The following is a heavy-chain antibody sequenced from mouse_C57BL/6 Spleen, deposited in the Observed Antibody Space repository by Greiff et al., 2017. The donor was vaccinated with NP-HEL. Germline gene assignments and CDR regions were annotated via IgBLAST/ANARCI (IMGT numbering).Heavy chain of an antibody. J-gene: IGHJ2*01. CDR1: GYTFTGYW. CDR3: ARRTTVVDY. D-gene: IGHD1-1*01. Sequence: QVQLQQSGAELMKPGASVKLSCKATGYTFTGYWIEWVKQRPGHGLEWIGEILPGRGSTNYNEKFKGKATFTADTSSNTAYMQRSGLTTEDSAIYYCARRTTVVDYWGQGTTLTVSS. V-gene: IGHV1-9*01. CDR2: ILPGRGST.